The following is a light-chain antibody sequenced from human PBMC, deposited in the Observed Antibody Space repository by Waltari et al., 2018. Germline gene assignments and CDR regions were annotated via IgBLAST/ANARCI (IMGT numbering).Light chain of an antibody. Sequence: QSALTQPASVSGSPGQSITISCTGINNDIGAYDYVSWYQQHPGKAPKLLIYAVSDRHYGVSVGFSGCKSGNTASLTMSGLQTEDEAGDSGSSYVSGSTLKMFGGGTKLTVL. J-gene: IGLJ3*02. V-gene: IGLV2-14*01. CDR3: SSYVSGSTLKM. CDR2: AVS. CDR1: NNDIGAYDY.